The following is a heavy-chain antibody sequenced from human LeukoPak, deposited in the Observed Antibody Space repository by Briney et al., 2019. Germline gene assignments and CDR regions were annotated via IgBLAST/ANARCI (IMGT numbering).Heavy chain of an antibody. V-gene: IGHV3-23*01. Sequence: GGSLRLSCAASGFTFSSNAMSWVRQAPGKGLEWVSSFGGGGRDITYHADSVKGRFTISRDNGKNTLYLQMNSLRAEDTAVYYCATYRGYPVDYWGRGTLVTVSS. CDR2: FGGGGRDIT. CDR1: GFTFSSNA. D-gene: IGHD6-13*01. CDR3: ATYRGYPVDY. J-gene: IGHJ4*02.